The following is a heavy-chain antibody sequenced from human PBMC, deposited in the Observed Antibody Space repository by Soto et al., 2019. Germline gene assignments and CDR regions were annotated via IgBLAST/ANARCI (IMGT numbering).Heavy chain of an antibody. CDR2: ITVSGGST. V-gene: IGHV3-23*01. CDR1: GFTFSSYA. D-gene: IGHD3-22*01. Sequence: EVQLLESGGGLVQPGGSLRLSCAASGFTFSSYAMSWVRQAPGKGLEWVSTITVSGGSTYYADSVKGRFTISRDNSKNTLHVQMNSLRAEDTAIYYCATNGYKYDNSGYSQYYNVMDVWGQGTTVTVSS. J-gene: IGHJ6*02. CDR3: ATNGYKYDNSGYSQYYNVMDV.